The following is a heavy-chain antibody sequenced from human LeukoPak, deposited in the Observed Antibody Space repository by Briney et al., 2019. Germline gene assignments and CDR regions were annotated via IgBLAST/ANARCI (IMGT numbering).Heavy chain of an antibody. V-gene: IGHV3-43*01. Sequence: GGSLRLSCAASGFTFDDCTMHWVRQAPGKGLEWVSLIDWDGGNTYYADSVKGRFTISRDNSKNSLYLQMNSLRTEDTALYYCAKARGLIGGAFDIWGQGTMVTVSS. CDR1: GFTFDDCT. D-gene: IGHD3-22*01. J-gene: IGHJ3*02. CDR2: IDWDGGNT. CDR3: AKARGLIGGAFDI.